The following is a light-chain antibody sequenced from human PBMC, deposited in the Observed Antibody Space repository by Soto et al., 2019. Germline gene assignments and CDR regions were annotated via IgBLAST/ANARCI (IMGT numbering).Light chain of an antibody. J-gene: IGKJ1*01. CDR3: QQSYSTPPT. Sequence: DVQMTQSPSTLSASVGDRVTITCRASQSISSWLAWYQQKPGKAPKLLIYKASSLESGVPSRFSGSGSGTDFTLTVSSLQPEDFATYYCQQSYSTPPTFGQGTKVDIK. CDR1: QSISSW. V-gene: IGKV1-5*03. CDR2: KAS.